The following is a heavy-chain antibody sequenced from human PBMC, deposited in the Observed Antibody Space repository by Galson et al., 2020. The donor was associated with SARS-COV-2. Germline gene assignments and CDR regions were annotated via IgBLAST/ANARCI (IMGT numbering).Heavy chain of an antibody. CDR3: ARVVYSATYAPSGPDAFDI. CDR2: IYTSGGT. D-gene: IGHD5-12*01. CDR1: GDSMSGYY. Sequence: SGTLSLTCTVSGDSMSGYYWSWIRQPAGKGLEWIGRIYTSGGTNYTPSLESRVTMSIDTSKNQFSLKLNSVTAADAAVYYCARVVYSATYAPSGPDAFDIWGQGTMVTVSS. J-gene: IGHJ3*02. V-gene: IGHV4-4*07.